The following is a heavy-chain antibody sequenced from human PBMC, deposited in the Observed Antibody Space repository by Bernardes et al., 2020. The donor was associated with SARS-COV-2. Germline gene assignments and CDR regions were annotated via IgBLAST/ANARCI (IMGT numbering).Heavy chain of an antibody. V-gene: IGHV3-23*01. J-gene: IGHJ2*01. CDR2: IRDNGGGT. Sequence: GGSLRLLCVACGFSFSTYAMSWVHQAPGKGLEWVSNIRDNGGGTYYADSVKGRFTISRDNSRNTLFLQMNSLRAEDTAVYYCAKPITFGGVGGWYFDLWGRGTLVTVSS. CDR3: AKPITFGGVGGWYFDL. D-gene: IGHD3-16*01. CDR1: GFSFSTYA.